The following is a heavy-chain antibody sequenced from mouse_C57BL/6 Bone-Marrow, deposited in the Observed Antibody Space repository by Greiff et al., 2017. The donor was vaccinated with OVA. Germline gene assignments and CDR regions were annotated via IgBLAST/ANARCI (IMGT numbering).Heavy chain of an antibody. Sequence: EVQVVESGGDLVKPGGSLKLSCAASGFTFSSYGMSWVRQTPDKRLEWVATISSGGSYTYYPDSVKGRFTISRDNAKNTLYLQMSSLKSEDTAMYYCARRYYYGSSYGFAYWGQGTLVTVSA. CDR3: ARRYYYGSSYGFAY. J-gene: IGHJ3*01. V-gene: IGHV5-6*01. D-gene: IGHD1-1*01. CDR2: ISSGGSYT. CDR1: GFTFSSYG.